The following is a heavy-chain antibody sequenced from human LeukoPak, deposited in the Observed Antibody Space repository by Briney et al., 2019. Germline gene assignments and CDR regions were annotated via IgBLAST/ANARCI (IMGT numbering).Heavy chain of an antibody. CDR3: ASRSDGYSGYDWSLGY. J-gene: IGHJ4*02. CDR1: GFTVSSNY. V-gene: IGHV3-53*01. D-gene: IGHD5-12*01. Sequence: GGSLRLSCAASGFTVSSNYMSWVRQAPGKGLEWVSVIYSGGSTYYADSVKGRFTISRDNAKNTLYLQMNSLRAEDTAVYYCASRSDGYSGYDWSLGYWGQGTLVTVSS. CDR2: IYSGGST.